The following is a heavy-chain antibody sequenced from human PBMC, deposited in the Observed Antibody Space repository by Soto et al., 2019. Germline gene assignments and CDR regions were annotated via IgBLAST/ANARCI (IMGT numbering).Heavy chain of an antibody. V-gene: IGHV4-30-4*01. CDR2: IYYSGST. J-gene: IGHJ4*02. CDR1: AGSIRSLDYC. Sequence: SPTMSHTRIVAAGSIRSLDYCWSCIRQPPGKGLEWIGYIYYSGSTYYNPSLKSRVTISVDTSKNQFSLKLSSVTAADTAVYYCARAIHRYDFDYRGQGTLVTVSS. D-gene: IGHD5-18*01. CDR3: ARAIHRYDFDY.